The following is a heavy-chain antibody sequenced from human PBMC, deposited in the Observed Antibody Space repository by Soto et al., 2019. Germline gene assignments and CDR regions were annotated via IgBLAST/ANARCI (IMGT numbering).Heavy chain of an antibody. CDR3: AKDRNYDFWSGYAASGFAFDI. Sequence: GGSLRLSCAASGFTFDDYAMHWVRQAPGKGLEWVSGISWNSGSIGYADSVKGRFTISRDNAKNSLYLQMNSLRAEDTALYYCAKDRNYDFWSGYAASGFAFDIWGQGTMVTVSS. D-gene: IGHD3-3*01. J-gene: IGHJ3*02. V-gene: IGHV3-9*01. CDR2: ISWNSGSI. CDR1: GFTFDDYA.